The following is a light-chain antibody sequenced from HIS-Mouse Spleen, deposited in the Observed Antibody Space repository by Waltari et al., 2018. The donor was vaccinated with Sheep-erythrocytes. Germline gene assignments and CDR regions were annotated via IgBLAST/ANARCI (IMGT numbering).Light chain of an antibody. J-gene: IGLJ1*01. CDR2: DVS. CDR3: CSYAGSYNHV. Sequence: QSALTQPRSVSGSPGQSVTISCTGTSRDVGGYNYVSWYQQHPGKPPKLMIYDVSKRPSGVPDRFSGSKSGNTASLTISGLQAEDEADYYCCSYAGSYNHVFATGTKVTVL. V-gene: IGLV2-11*01. CDR1: SRDVGGYNY.